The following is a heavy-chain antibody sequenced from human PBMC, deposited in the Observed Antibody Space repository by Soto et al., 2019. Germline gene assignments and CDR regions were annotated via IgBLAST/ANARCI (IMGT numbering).Heavy chain of an antibody. D-gene: IGHD3-10*01. J-gene: IGHJ6*03. V-gene: IGHV3-13*01. CDR1: GFTLSTYD. CDR2: LSYAGDT. Sequence: GGSLRLSCAASGFTLSTYDMHWVRQATGKGLEWVAALSYAGDTYYPGSVKGRFTVSREGAKNSLYLQMNSLTAGDTAVYYCAKGPHSASGSYSTEVWGKGTTVTVSS. CDR3: AKGPHSASGSYSTEV.